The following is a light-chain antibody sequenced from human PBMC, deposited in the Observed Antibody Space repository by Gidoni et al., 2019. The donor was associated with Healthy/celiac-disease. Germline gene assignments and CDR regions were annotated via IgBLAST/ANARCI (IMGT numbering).Light chain of an antibody. CDR3: QQSYSTPRT. CDR1: QSISSY. CDR2: AAS. Sequence: DIQMTQSPSSLSASVGDRVTITCRASQSISSYLNWYQQKQGKAPKLLIYAASSLHSGVPSRFSGSGSGTDFTLTISSLQPEDFATYYCQQSYSTPRTFGQGTKVEIK. J-gene: IGKJ1*01. V-gene: IGKV1-39*01.